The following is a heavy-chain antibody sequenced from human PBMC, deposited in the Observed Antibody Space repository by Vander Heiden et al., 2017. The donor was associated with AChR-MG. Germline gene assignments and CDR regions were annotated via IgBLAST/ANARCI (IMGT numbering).Heavy chain of an antibody. D-gene: IGHD6-25*01. V-gene: IGHV1-3*01. Sequence: QVQLVQSGAEVKKPGASVKVSCKASGYTFTSYAMHWVRQAPGQRLEWMGWINAGKGNTKYSHNGQGRVTITRDTAASTAYMELSSLRPEDTAVYYCARGQSLPRPPSPFDYWGQGTLVTVSS. J-gene: IGHJ4*02. CDR1: GYTFTSYA. CDR2: INAGKGNT. CDR3: ARGQSLPRPPSPFDY.